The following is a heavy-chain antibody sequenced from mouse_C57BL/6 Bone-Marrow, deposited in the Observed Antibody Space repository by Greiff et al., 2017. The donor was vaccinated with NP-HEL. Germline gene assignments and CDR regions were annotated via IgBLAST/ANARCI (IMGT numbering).Heavy chain of an antibody. CDR3: ARPYDYDSSWFAY. CDR1: GFTFSDYY. J-gene: IGHJ3*01. Sequence: EVQRVESGGGLVQPGGSLKLSCAASGFTFSDYYMYWVRQTPEKRLEWVAYISNGGGSTYYPDTVKGRFTISRDNAKNTLYLQMSRLKSEDTAMYYCARPYDYDSSWFAYWGQGTLVTVSA. D-gene: IGHD2-4*01. CDR2: ISNGGGST. V-gene: IGHV5-12*01.